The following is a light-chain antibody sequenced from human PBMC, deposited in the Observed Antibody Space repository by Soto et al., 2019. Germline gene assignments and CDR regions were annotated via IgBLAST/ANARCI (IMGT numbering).Light chain of an antibody. Sequence: EIVLTQSPATLSLSPGERATLSCRASQSVSTYLAWYQQKPGQAPRLLNYDASNRAAGIPARFSGSGSGTDVTLTISSLEPEDFAVYYCQQRSNWPLTFGGGTKVEIK. CDR3: QQRSNWPLT. CDR1: QSVSTY. V-gene: IGKV3-11*01. CDR2: DAS. J-gene: IGKJ4*01.